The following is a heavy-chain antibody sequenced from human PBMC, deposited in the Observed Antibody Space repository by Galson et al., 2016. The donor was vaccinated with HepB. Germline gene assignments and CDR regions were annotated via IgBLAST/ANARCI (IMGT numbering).Heavy chain of an antibody. CDR1: GFIFSTYD. D-gene: IGHD3-16*01. Sequence: SLRLSCAASGFIFSTYDMSWVRQARGKGPEWVSHISESGGITHYADSVKGRFTISRDNSKNTLYLQMNSLRAEDTAVYYCVRHLAGKAPFGVSWGQGTLVTVSS. CDR3: VRHLAGKAPFGVS. J-gene: IGHJ4*02. CDR2: ISESGGIT. V-gene: IGHV3-23*01.